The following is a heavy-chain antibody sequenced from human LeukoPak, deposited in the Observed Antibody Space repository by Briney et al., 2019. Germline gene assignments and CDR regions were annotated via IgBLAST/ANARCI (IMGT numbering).Heavy chain of an antibody. CDR2: INKSGNT. D-gene: IGHD6-6*01. J-gene: IGHJ2*01. V-gene: IGHV4-39*01. CDR3: ARHRYDNTEYLIEYFDL. Sequence: SETLSLTCTVSGDSISITNDYWAWIRQPPGTGLEWIGSINKSGNTYYNSSLESRVTVSVDTSKNHFSLKLVSVTVADTAVYYCARHRYDNTEYLIEYFDLWGRGTLVSVSS. CDR1: GDSISITNDY.